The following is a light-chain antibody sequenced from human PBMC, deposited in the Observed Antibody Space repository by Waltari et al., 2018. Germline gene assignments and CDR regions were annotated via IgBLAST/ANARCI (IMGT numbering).Light chain of an antibody. Sequence: LSCRASQSVSSRWLAWYQQKPGQAPRLLIYGASSRATGIPDRFSGSGSGTDFTLTIARLEPEDFAMYYCQQYSNSAPITFGQGTRLEIK. J-gene: IGKJ5*01. V-gene: IGKV3-20*01. CDR1: QSVSSRW. CDR2: GAS. CDR3: QQYSNSAPIT.